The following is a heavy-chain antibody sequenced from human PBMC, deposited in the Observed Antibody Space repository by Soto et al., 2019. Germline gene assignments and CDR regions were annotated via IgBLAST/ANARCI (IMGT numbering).Heavy chain of an antibody. CDR3: AKGITVTTLSAFDY. J-gene: IGHJ4*02. D-gene: IGHD4-4*01. Sequence: QVQLVESGGGVVQPGRSLRLSCAASGFTFSSYGMHWVRQAPGKGLEWVAVISYDGSNKYYADSVKGRFTISRDNSKNTLYLQLNSLRAEDTAVYYCAKGITVTTLSAFDYWGQGTLVTVSS. CDR2: ISYDGSNK. CDR1: GFTFSSYG. V-gene: IGHV3-30*18.